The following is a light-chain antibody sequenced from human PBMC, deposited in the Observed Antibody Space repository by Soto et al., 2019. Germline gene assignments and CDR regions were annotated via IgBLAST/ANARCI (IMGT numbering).Light chain of an antibody. CDR1: QSVSSN. Sequence: ELVMTQSPAPLSVSPGARATLSCRASQSVSSNLAWYQQKPGQAPRLLIYGASTRATGIPARFSGSGSGTEFTLTICSLQSEDFAVYYCQDYNNLPLPFCGVAKVAI. J-gene: IGKJ4*01. V-gene: IGKV3-15*01. CDR3: QDYNNLPLP. CDR2: GAS.